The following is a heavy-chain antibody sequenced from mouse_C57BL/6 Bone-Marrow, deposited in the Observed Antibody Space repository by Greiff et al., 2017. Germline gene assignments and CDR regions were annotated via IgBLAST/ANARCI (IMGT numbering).Heavy chain of an antibody. J-gene: IGHJ1*03. D-gene: IGHD2-3*01. CDR3: AGKGGYCWYFDV. CDR2: IYPGDGDT. Sequence: VQLVEPGPELVKPGASVKISCKASGYAFSSSWMNWVKQRPGKGLEWIGRIYPGDGDTNYNGKFKGKATLTADKSSSTAYMQLSSLTSEDSAVYYCAGKGGYCWYFDVWGTGTTVTVSS. V-gene: IGHV1-82*01. CDR1: GYAFSSSW.